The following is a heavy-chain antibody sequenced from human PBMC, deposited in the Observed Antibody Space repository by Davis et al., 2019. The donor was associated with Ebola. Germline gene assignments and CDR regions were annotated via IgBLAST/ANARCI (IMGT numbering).Heavy chain of an antibody. CDR2: ISYDGSNK. Sequence: GGSLRLSCAASGFTFSSYEMNWVRQAPGKGLEWVAVISYDGSNKYYADSVKGRFTISRDNSKNTLYLQMNSLRAEDTAVYYCARSDYYYGMDVWGQGTTVTVSS. J-gene: IGHJ6*02. CDR3: ARSDYYYGMDV. CDR1: GFTFSSYE. V-gene: IGHV3-30*03. D-gene: IGHD6-6*01.